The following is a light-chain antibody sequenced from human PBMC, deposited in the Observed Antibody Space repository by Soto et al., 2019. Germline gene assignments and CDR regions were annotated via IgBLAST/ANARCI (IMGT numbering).Light chain of an antibody. CDR1: QSVSSSY. Sequence: ETVLAQSPGTLSLSPGERATLSYRASQSVSSSYLAWYQQKPGQAPRLLIYGASSRATGIPDRFSGSGSGTDFTLSISTLEPEDFAVYYCQQYGTSPRTFGQGTKVEMK. V-gene: IGKV3-20*01. CDR3: QQYGTSPRT. J-gene: IGKJ1*01. CDR2: GAS.